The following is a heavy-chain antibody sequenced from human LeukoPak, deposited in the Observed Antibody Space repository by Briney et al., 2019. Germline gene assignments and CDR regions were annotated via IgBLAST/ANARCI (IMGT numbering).Heavy chain of an antibody. V-gene: IGHV1-3*01. J-gene: IGHJ4*02. CDR2: INAGNGNT. CDR3: ALGIPTTAMIHY. D-gene: IGHD7-27*01. Sequence: ASVKVSCKASGYTYTSYALHLVRQAPGQRLEWMGWINAGNGNTKYSQKFQGRVTITRDTSASTAYMELSSLRSEDTAVYYCALGIPTTAMIHYWGQGTLVTVSS. CDR1: GYTYTSYA.